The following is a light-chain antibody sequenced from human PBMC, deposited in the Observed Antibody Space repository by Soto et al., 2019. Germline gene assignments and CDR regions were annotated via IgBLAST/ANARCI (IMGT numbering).Light chain of an antibody. J-gene: IGKJ5*01. Sequence: DIQMTQSPSFVSASVGDRVTITCRASQGISRWLAWYQQRPGKAPELLIYGASSLQSGVPSRFSGSRSGTYFTLTISSLQPEDFATYYCQQANSFPLTFGQGTRLEIK. CDR1: QGISRW. CDR2: GAS. CDR3: QQANSFPLT. V-gene: IGKV1-12*01.